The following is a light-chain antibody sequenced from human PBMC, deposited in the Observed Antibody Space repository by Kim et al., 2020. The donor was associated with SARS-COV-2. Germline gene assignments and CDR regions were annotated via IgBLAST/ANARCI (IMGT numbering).Light chain of an antibody. CDR1: SLRSYY. CDR2: GKN. Sequence: SSELTQDPAVSVALGQTVRITCQGDSLRSYYASWYQQKPGQAPVLVIYGKNNRPSGIPDRFSCSSSGNTASLTITGAQAEDDADYYCNSRDSSGGHFVFG. J-gene: IGLJ1*01. CDR3: NSRDSSGGHFV. V-gene: IGLV3-19*01.